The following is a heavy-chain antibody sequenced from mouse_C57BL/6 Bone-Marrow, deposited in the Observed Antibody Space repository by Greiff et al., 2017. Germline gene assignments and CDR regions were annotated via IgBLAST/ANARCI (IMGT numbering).Heavy chain of an antibody. D-gene: IGHD1-1*01. J-gene: IGHJ2*01. CDR3: AALITTVVGGY. CDR1: GYTFTSYW. Sequence: QVQLQQPGAELVRPGSSVKLSCKASGYTFTSYWMPWVKQRPIQGLEWIGNIDPSDSETHYNQKFKDKATLTVDKSSSTAYMQLSSLTSEDSAVYYCAALITTVVGGYWGQGTTLTVSS. CDR2: IDPSDSET. V-gene: IGHV1-52*01.